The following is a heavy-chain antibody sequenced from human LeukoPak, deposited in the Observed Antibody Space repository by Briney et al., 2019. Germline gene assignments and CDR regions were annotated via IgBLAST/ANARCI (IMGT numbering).Heavy chain of an antibody. J-gene: IGHJ4*02. CDR3: AACPHGPDYSHH. D-gene: IGHD2-2*01. V-gene: IGHV3-53*01. CDR2: MYPGGST. Sequence: GGSLRPSCAASGFTVSSNYMSWVRQAPGKGLEWVSVMYPGGSTYYADSVKGRFTISRDNSKNTVFLRMSSLRAEDTAIYFCAACPHGPDYSHHWGQGTPVTISS. CDR1: GFTVSSNY.